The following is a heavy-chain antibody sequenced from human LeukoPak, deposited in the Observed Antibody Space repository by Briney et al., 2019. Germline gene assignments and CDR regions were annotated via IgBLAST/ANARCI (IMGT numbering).Heavy chain of an antibody. D-gene: IGHD3-3*01. CDR2: ISSSGSTI. CDR3: ARDESYYDFWSGYTHFDY. Sequence: PGGSLRLSCAASGFTFSDYYMSWIRQAPGKGLEWVSYISSSGSTIYYADSVKGRFTISRDNAKNSLYLQMNSLRAEDTAVYYCARDESYYDFWSGYTHFDYWGQGTLVTVSS. V-gene: IGHV3-11*04. CDR1: GFTFSDYY. J-gene: IGHJ4*02.